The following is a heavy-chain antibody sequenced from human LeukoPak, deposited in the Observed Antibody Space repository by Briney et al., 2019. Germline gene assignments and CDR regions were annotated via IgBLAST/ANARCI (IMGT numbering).Heavy chain of an antibody. D-gene: IGHD6-19*01. CDR3: ATGGSGWPTDY. J-gene: IGHJ4*02. Sequence: SETLSLTCTVSGGSISSYYWSWIRQPPGKGLEWIGYIYYSGSTNYNPSLKSRVTISVDTSKNQFSLKLSSVTAADTAVYYCATGGSGWPTDYWGQGTLVTVSS. CDR2: IYYSGST. V-gene: IGHV4-59*01. CDR1: GGSISSYY.